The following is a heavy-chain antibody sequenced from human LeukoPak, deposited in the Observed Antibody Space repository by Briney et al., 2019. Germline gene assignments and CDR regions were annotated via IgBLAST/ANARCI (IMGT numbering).Heavy chain of an antibody. CDR2: ISASNGNT. CDR3: ARESFITMARGVHLPGDY. D-gene: IGHD3-10*01. CDR1: GYTFTSYG. V-gene: IGHV1-18*01. J-gene: IGHJ4*02. Sequence: ASVKVSCKASGYTFTSYGISWVRQAPGQGLEWMGWISASNGNTNYAQKFQGRVTMTTDTSTSTAYMELRSLRSDDTAMYYCARESFITMARGVHLPGDYWGQGTLVTVSS.